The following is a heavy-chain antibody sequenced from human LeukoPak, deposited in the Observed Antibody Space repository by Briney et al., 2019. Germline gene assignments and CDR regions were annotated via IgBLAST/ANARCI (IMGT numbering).Heavy chain of an antibody. D-gene: IGHD3-10*01. CDR3: ATDLLMVRGVLDY. CDR1: GYTLTELF. J-gene: IGHJ4*02. V-gene: IGHV1-24*01. CDR2: FDPEDGET. Sequence: ASVKVSCKVSGYTLTELFMHWVRQAPGRGLEWMGGFDPEDGETIYAQKFQGRVTMTEDTSTDTAYMELSSLRSEDTAVYYCATDLLMVRGVLDYWGQGTLVTVSS.